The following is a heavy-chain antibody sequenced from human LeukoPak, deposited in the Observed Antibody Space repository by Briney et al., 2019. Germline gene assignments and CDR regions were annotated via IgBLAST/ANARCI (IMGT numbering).Heavy chain of an antibody. CDR2: ISGSGGST. CDR3: AKVGYRSSWYGFDY. D-gene: IGHD6-13*01. Sequence: GGSLRLSCAASGFTFSSYAMSWVRKAPGKGLEWVSAISGSGGSTYYADSVKGRFTISRDNSKNTLYLQMNSLRAEDTAVYYCAKVGYRSSWYGFDYWGQGTLVTVSS. CDR1: GFTFSSYA. V-gene: IGHV3-23*01. J-gene: IGHJ4*02.